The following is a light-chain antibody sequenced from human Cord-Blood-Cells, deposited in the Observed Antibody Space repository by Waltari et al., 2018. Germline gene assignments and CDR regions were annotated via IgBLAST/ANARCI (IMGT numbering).Light chain of an antibody. Sequence: DLQMPQSQSSLSASVGDSVTITCRASQSIRSYLNWYQQKPGKAPKLLIYAASSLQSGVPSRFSGSGSGTDFTLTISSLQPEDFATYYCQQSYSTPLTFGGGTKVEIK. CDR2: AAS. V-gene: IGKV1-39*01. J-gene: IGKJ4*01. CDR1: QSIRSY. CDR3: QQSYSTPLT.